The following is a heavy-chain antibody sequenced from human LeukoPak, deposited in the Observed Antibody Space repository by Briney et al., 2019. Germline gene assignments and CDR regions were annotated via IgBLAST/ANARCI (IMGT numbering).Heavy chain of an antibody. CDR3: AKDPTYSGSYFRV. D-gene: IGHD1-26*01. CDR1: RFTFSSYG. V-gene: IGHV3-30*18. Sequence: GGSLRLSCAASRFTFSSYGMHWVRQAPGKGLEWVAVISYDGSNKYYADSVKGRFTISRDNSKNTLYLQMNSLRAEDTAVYYCAKDPTYSGSYFRVWGQGTLVTVSS. J-gene: IGHJ4*02. CDR2: ISYDGSNK.